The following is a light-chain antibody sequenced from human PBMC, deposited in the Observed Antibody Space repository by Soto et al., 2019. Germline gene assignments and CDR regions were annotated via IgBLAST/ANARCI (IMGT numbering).Light chain of an antibody. Sequence: DIQMTQSPSTLSGSVGDRVTITCRASQTISSWLAWYQQKAGKGTRILIYDASTWQSGVPSRVSGSGSGTEFSLTISSLQPDDFGTYYCQCYSSYPWTFGQGNKVDIK. CDR3: QCYSSYPWT. V-gene: IGKV1-5*01. CDR2: DAS. CDR1: QTISSW. J-gene: IGKJ1*01.